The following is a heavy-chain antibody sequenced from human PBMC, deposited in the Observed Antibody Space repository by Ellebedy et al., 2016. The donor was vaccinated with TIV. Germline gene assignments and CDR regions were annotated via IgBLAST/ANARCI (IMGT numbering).Heavy chain of an antibody. J-gene: IGHJ6*02. CDR2: ISAYNGNT. CDR1: GYTFTSYD. V-gene: IGHV1-18*01. CDR3: ARDRYNDFWSGYYPDYYYYGMDV. Sequence: ASVKVSCKASGYTFTSYDINWVRQAAGQGLEWMGWISAYNGNTNYAQKLQGRVTMTTDTSTSTAYMELRSLRSDETAMYYCARDRYNDFWSGYYPDYYYYGMDVWGQGTTVTVSS. D-gene: IGHD3-3*01.